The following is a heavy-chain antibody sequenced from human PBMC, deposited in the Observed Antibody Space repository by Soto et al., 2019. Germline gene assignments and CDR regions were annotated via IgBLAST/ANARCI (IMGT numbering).Heavy chain of an antibody. V-gene: IGHV1-3*01. CDR3: GRSVVGATGEILYNAMNV. D-gene: IGHD1-26*01. Sequence: QVQLVQSGAEVKKPGASVKVSCKASGYTFTTYALHWVRQAPGQRPEWMGWINPASGHTKYSKKFQDRVTITRDTSAGTGYMELSSQRSEDTAVYYCGRSVVGATGEILYNAMNVWGQGTTVTVSS. CDR1: GYTFTTYA. CDR2: INPASGHT. J-gene: IGHJ6*02.